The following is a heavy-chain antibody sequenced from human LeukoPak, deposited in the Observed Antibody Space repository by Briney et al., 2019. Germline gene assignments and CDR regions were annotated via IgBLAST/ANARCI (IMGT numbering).Heavy chain of an antibody. D-gene: IGHD3-3*01. J-gene: IGHJ6*02. CDR3: AKDGGGSLEWLPPMDV. Sequence: GGSLRLSCAASGFTFSSHAMGWVRQAPGKGLEWVSSITGSGGSTYYGDSVKGRFTISRDTSKKPLYLQMNSLRAEDTAVYYCAKDGGGSLEWLPPMDVWGQGTTVTVSS. CDR2: ITGSGGST. CDR1: GFTFSSHA. V-gene: IGHV3-23*01.